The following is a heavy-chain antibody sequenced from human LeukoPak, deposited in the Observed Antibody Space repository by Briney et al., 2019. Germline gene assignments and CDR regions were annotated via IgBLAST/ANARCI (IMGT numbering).Heavy chain of an antibody. J-gene: IGHJ5*02. V-gene: IGHV4-39*07. CDR1: GGSISSPSYY. Sequence: SETLSLTCTVSGGSISSPSYYWGWIRQPPGKGLEWIGSMYYSGSTYYNPSLKSRVTLSVDTSKNQFSLKLTSVTAADTAVYYCARDKSGGTGTFDPWGQGTLVTVSS. CDR3: ARDKSGGTGTFDP. D-gene: IGHD2-15*01. CDR2: MYYSGST.